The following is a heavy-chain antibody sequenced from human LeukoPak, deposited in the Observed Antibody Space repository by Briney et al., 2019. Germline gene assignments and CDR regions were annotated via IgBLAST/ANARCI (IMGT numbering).Heavy chain of an antibody. CDR1: GFTVSSKY. V-gene: IGHV3-66*04. D-gene: IGHD1-14*01. Sequence: GGSLRLSCGVSGFTVSSKYMSWVRQAPGKGLEWVSVIYSGGSTYYADSVKGRYTISRDNSKNTVYLQMNSLRADDTAVYYCAKPGKKRAEPGDFDYWGQGTLVTV. CDR2: IYSGGST. J-gene: IGHJ4*02. CDR3: AKPGKKRAEPGDFDY.